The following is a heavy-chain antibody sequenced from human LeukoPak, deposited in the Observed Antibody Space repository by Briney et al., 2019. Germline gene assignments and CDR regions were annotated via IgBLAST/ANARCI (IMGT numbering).Heavy chain of an antibody. D-gene: IGHD4-17*01. J-gene: IGHJ5*02. Sequence: SETLSLTCIVSGGSISSSSYYWGWIRQPPGKGLEWIGSIYYSGSTYYNPSLKSRVTISVDTSKNQFSLKLSSVTAADTAVYYCARGRPVRFDPWGQGTLVTVSS. CDR2: IYYSGST. CDR3: ARGRPVRFDP. V-gene: IGHV4-39*07. CDR1: GGSISSSSYY.